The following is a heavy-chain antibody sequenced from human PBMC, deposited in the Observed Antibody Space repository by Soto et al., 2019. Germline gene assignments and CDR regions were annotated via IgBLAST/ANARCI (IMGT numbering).Heavy chain of an antibody. CDR2: INHSGST. Sequence: PSETLYLTCAVYGGSFSGYYWSWIRQPPGKGLEWIGEINHSGSTNYNPSLKSRVTISVDTSKNQFSLKLSSVTAADTAVYYCARGPTLLWFGELSKRGMDVWGQGTTVNVSS. D-gene: IGHD3-10*01. CDR3: ARGPTLLWFGELSKRGMDV. J-gene: IGHJ6*02. V-gene: IGHV4-34*01. CDR1: GGSFSGYY.